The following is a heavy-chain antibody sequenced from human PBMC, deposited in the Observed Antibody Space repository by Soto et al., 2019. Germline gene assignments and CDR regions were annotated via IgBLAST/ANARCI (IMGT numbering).Heavy chain of an antibody. J-gene: IGHJ6*02. D-gene: IGHD1-1*01. Sequence: QVQLQESGPGLVKPSQTLSLTCAVSCGSISSGGYYWSWIRQHPGKGLRSTGYNYYSGSTYYNPSLKSRVTTSVDTSKNQFSLKLSAVTAADTGVYYCAGTILKPYYCYGMDVWGQGTTVTVSS. CDR1: CGSISSGGYY. CDR2: NYYSGST. V-gene: IGHV4-31*11. CDR3: AGTILKPYYCYGMDV.